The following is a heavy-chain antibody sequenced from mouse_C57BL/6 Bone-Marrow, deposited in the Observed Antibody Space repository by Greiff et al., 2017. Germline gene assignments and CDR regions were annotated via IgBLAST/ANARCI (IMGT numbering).Heavy chain of an antibody. CDR2: IYPGSGST. Sequence: VQLQQPGAELVKPGASVKMSCKASGYTFTSYWITWVKQRPGQGLEWIGDIYPGSGSTNYNEKFKSKATLTVDTSSRPAYMQLSSPTSEDSAVYYCARGGLRSFDDWGQGTTLTVSS. J-gene: IGHJ2*01. D-gene: IGHD1-1*01. V-gene: IGHV1-55*01. CDR1: GYTFTSYW. CDR3: ARGGLRSFDD.